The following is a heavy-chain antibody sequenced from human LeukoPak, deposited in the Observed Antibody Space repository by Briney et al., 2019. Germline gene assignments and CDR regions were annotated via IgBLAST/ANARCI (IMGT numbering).Heavy chain of an antibody. V-gene: IGHV3-21*01. Sequence: GGSLRLSCAASGFTFTTHTMNWVRQAPGKGLEWVSSISSSSSYIYYADSVKGRFTSSRDNAKNSLYLQMNSLRAEDTAVYYCARGATDYDMWGQGTMVTVSS. D-gene: IGHD4-11*01. CDR3: ARGATDYDM. CDR2: ISSSSSYI. J-gene: IGHJ3*02. CDR1: GFTFTTHT.